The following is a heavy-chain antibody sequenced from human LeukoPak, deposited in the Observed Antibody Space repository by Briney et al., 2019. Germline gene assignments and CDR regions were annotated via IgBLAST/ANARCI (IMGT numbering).Heavy chain of an antibody. Sequence: GGSLRLSCAASGFTFSNYAMHWVRQAPGKGLEWVAIISYDGSNQYYADSVKGRFTISRDNSKNTLYLQMNSLRAEDTAVYYCARDRRIQPVVDYWGQGTLVTVSS. CDR2: ISYDGSNQ. V-gene: IGHV3-30-3*01. CDR1: GFTFSNYA. CDR3: ARDRRIQPVVDY. J-gene: IGHJ4*02. D-gene: IGHD5-18*01.